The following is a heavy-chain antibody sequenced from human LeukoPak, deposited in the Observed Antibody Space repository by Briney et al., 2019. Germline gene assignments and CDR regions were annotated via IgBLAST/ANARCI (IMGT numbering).Heavy chain of an antibody. V-gene: IGHV3-53*01. J-gene: IGHJ4*02. Sequence: PGGSLRLSCAASEFTVSSNYMSWVRQAPGKGLEWASVIYSGGSTYYADSVKGRFTLSRDNSKNTLYLQMNSLRAVDTAVYYCARGHCTNGVCFDYWGQGTLVTGSS. CDR3: ARGHCTNGVCFDY. D-gene: IGHD2-8*01. CDR1: EFTVSSNY. CDR2: IYSGGST.